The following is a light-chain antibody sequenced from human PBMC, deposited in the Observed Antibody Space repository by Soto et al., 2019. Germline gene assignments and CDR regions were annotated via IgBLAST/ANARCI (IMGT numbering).Light chain of an antibody. CDR1: QGINIF. CDR2: AAS. CDR3: QHYNSYSEA. J-gene: IGKJ1*01. V-gene: IGKV1-9*01. Sequence: DIQLTQSPSFLSASVGDRVTITCRASQGINIFLAWFQQKPGKAPNLLISAASTLQSGVPSRFSGSGSETEFTLTITSLQPEDSATYYCQHYNSYSEAFGQGTKVDIK.